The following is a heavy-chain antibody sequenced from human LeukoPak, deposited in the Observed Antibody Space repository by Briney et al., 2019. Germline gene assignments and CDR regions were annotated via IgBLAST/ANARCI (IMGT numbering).Heavy chain of an antibody. Sequence: ASVKVSCKASGGTFSSYAISWVRQAPGQGLEWMGRIIPILGMANYAQKFQGRVTITADKSTSTAYMELSSLRSEDTAVYYCARDRAGLLRYFDWSHGMDVWGQGTTVTVSS. J-gene: IGHJ6*02. V-gene: IGHV1-69*04. CDR2: IIPILGMA. D-gene: IGHD3-9*01. CDR3: ARDRAGLLRYFDWSHGMDV. CDR1: GGTFSSYA.